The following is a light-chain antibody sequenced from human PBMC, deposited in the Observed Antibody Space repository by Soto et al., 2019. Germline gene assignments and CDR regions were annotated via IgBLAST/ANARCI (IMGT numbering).Light chain of an antibody. Sequence: EIVLTQSPVTLSLSPGERATLSCRASQKLSCCLACYQQRPGQAPRLLIYDASNRATGIPARFSGSGSGTDFALTISSLEPEYFAVYYCQERSKWPRSTFGGGTEVEIK. V-gene: IGKV3-11*01. J-gene: IGKJ4*01. CDR3: QERSKWPRST. CDR2: DAS. CDR1: QKLSCC.